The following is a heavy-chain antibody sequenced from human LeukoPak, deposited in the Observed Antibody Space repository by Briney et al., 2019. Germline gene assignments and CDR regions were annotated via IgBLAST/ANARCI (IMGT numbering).Heavy chain of an antibody. CDR1: GYSISSDYY. J-gene: IGHJ4*02. D-gene: IGHD3-22*01. CDR2: IEHSGSI. Sequence: RASETLSLTCTLSGYSISSDYYWGWIRQPPGQGLEWIGSIEHSGSIYYNPFFKSRVTISVDASKNQFSLKLSSVTAADTAVYYCARGPPNGHDDSSGYYVPACLDFWGQGTLVTVSS. CDR3: ARGPPNGHDDSSGYYVPACLDF. V-gene: IGHV4-38-2*02.